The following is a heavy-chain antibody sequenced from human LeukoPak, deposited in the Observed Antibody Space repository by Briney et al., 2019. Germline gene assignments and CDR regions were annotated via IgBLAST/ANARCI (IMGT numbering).Heavy chain of an antibody. J-gene: IGHJ4*02. CDR2: INHSGST. Sequence: SETLSLTCAVYGGSFSGYYWGWIRQPPGKGLEWIGEINHSGSTNYNPSLKSRVTISVDTSKNQFSLKLSSVTAADTAVYYCARSQGIAAAATSPREEKYYFDYWGQGTLVTVSS. D-gene: IGHD6-13*01. V-gene: IGHV4-34*01. CDR3: ARSQGIAAAATSPREEKYYFDY. CDR1: GGSFSGYY.